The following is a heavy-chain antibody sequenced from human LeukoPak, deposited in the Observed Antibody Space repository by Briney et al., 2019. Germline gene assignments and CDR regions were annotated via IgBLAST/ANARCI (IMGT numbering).Heavy chain of an antibody. CDR1: GFTFDGYI. D-gene: IGHD5-18*01. CDR2: ISWGGGST. J-gene: IGHJ6*03. CDR3: AKDAYTAMYAETSYMDV. Sequence: GGSLRLSCAASGFTFDGYIMHWVRQAPGKGLEWVSLISWGGGSTYYADSVKGRFTISRDNSKNSLYLQMNSLRTEDTALYYCAKDAYTAMYAETSYMDVSGKGTTVTVSS. V-gene: IGHV3-43*01.